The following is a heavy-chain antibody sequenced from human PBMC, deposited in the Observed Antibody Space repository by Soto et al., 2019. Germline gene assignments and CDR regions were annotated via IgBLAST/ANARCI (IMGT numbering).Heavy chain of an antibody. Sequence: QVQLVQSGAEVKKPGASVKFSCKASGYTFTSYGISWVRQAPGQGLEWMGWISAYNGNTNYAQKLQGRVTMTTDTATRTAYMELRGLRSDGTGVYYCARDCFGVDSWGQGTLVTFSS. V-gene: IGHV1-18*01. J-gene: IGHJ4*02. CDR2: ISAYNGNT. CDR1: GYTFTSYG. CDR3: ARDCFGVDS. D-gene: IGHD3-3*01.